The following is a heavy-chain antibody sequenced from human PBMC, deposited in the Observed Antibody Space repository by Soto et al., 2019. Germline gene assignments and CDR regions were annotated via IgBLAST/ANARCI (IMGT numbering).Heavy chain of an antibody. D-gene: IGHD3-16*02. Sequence: AETLSLTCSFFGGSIDSYYWSWVRQAPGKGLDWIGHISDSGTTNYNPSLGSRVTISVDTSRKLFSLKLSSVTAADTAVYFCARDRWTSRANWFDPWGPGTLVTVSS. CDR3: ARDRWTSRANWFDP. CDR1: GGSIDSYY. CDR2: ISDSGTT. J-gene: IGHJ5*02. V-gene: IGHV4-59*12.